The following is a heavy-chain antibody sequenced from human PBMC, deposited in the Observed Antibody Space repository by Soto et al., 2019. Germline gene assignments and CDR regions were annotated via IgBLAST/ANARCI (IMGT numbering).Heavy chain of an antibody. Sequence: GGSLRLSCAASGFPFDDYGMTWVRQAPGKGLEWVSTISESGGSTYYADSVKGRFTISRDNSKNTLYLQMNSLTAEDTALYYCANPVTTGSWGRGTLVTVSS. V-gene: IGHV3-23*01. CDR3: ANPVTTGS. J-gene: IGHJ5*02. CDR2: ISESGGST. CDR1: GFPFDDYG. D-gene: IGHD4-17*01.